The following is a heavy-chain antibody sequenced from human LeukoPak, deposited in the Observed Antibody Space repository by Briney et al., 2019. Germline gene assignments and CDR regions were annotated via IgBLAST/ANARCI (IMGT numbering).Heavy chain of an antibody. CDR3: ARDRGLPDAFDV. J-gene: IGHJ3*01. V-gene: IGHV3-74*01. CDR1: GFLFGPYW. Sequence: GGSLRLSCAASGFLFGPYWMQWVRHAPGKGLVWVSHMNSDGSTTVYADSVEGRFTISRDNTKNTLYLQMNRLIAKDSAVYYCARDRGLPDAFDVWGQGTMVTVSS. D-gene: IGHD2-15*01. CDR2: MNSDGSTT.